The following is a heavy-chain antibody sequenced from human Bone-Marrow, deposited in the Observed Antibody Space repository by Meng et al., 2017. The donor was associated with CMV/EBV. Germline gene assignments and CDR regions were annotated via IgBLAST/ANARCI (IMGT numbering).Heavy chain of an antibody. D-gene: IGHD2-2*01. J-gene: IGHJ4*02. Sequence: GESLKISCAASGFTFSTYAMTWVRQAPGKGLEWVSGISGSGGSTYYADSVKGRFTISRDNSENTLYLQMNSLRAEDTAVYYCAKHADEYQLHYWGQGTLVTVSS. V-gene: IGHV3-23*01. CDR1: GFTFSTYA. CDR3: AKHADEYQLHY. CDR2: ISGSGGST.